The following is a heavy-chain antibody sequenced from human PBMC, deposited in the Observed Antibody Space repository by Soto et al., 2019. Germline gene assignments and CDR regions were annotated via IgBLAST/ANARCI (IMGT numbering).Heavy chain of an antibody. Sequence: QITLKESGPTLVKVTQTVTLTCTFSGFSLSSTGVGVGWIRQPPGKALEGLALINWNDDKRYNPSLKSRLTITKDTSKNQVVLTMTNMDPVDTATYSCARSGHNSGFFYYDYWGQGTLVTVSS. D-gene: IGHD3-22*01. CDR3: ARSGHNSGFFYYDY. J-gene: IGHJ4*02. CDR1: GFSLSSTGVG. V-gene: IGHV2-5*01. CDR2: INWNDDK.